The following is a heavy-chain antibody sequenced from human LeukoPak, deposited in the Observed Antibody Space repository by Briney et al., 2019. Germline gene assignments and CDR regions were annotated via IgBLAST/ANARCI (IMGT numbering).Heavy chain of an antibody. V-gene: IGHV4-61*02. J-gene: IGHJ4*02. D-gene: IGHD6-19*01. Sequence: TSETLSLTCTVSGGSISSGSYYWSWIRQTAGKGLEWIGRIYTSGSTNYNPSLKSRVTISVDTSKNQFSLKLSSVTAADTAVYYCARSRGIAVAGTVNYWGQGTLVTVSS. CDR2: IYTSGST. CDR1: GGSISSGSYY. CDR3: ARSRGIAVAGTVNY.